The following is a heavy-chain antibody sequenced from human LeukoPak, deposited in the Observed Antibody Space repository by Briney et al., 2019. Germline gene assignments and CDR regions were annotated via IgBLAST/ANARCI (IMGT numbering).Heavy chain of an antibody. CDR2: ISSSSSYI. J-gene: IGHJ4*02. Sequence: GSLRLSCAASGFTFSNAWMSWVRQAPGKGLEWVSSISSSSSYIYYADSVKGRFTISRDNAKNSLYLQMNSLRAEDTAVYYCAREGSFGEGFDYWGQGTLVTVSS. V-gene: IGHV3-21*01. CDR1: GFTFSNAW. CDR3: AREGSFGEGFDY. D-gene: IGHD3-10*01.